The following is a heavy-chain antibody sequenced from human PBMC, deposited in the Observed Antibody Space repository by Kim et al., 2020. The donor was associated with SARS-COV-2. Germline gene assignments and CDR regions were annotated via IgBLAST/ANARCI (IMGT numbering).Heavy chain of an antibody. J-gene: IGHJ4*02. D-gene: IGHD6-19*01. V-gene: IGHV3-30*01. CDR3: ARVTYSSGWYIGLDY. Sequence: DSVKGRFTISRDNSKNTLYLQMNSLRAEDTAVYYCARVTYSSGWYIGLDYWGQGTLVTVSS.